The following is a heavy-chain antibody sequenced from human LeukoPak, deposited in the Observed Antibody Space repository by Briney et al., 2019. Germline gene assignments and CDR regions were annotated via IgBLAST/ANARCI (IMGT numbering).Heavy chain of an antibody. V-gene: IGHV4-34*01. CDR2: INHSGST. J-gene: IGHJ4*02. CDR3: ARGVRRAYYDFWSGYYTEEIFDY. Sequence: SETLSLTCAVYGGSFSGYYWSWIRQPPGKGLEWIGEINHSGSTNYNPSLKSRVTISVDTSKNQFSLKLSSVTAADTAVYYCARGVRRAYYDFWSGYYTEEIFDYWGQGTLVTVSS. D-gene: IGHD3-3*01. CDR1: GGSFSGYY.